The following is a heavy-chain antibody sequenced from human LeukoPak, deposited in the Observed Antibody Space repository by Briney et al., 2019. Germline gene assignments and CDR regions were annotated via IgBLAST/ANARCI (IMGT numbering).Heavy chain of an antibody. Sequence: GGSLRLSCAATGFTFSNFWMSWVRQAPGKGLEWVANIKQDGRGVLYVDSVKGRFTISRDNDKNSLYLQMNSLRAEDTALYYCARALGDTYHYFDLWDRGTLVTVSS. CDR2: IKQDGRGV. D-gene: IGHD2-21*01. V-gene: IGHV3-7*01. CDR1: GFTFSNFW. CDR3: ARALGDTYHYFDL. J-gene: IGHJ2*01.